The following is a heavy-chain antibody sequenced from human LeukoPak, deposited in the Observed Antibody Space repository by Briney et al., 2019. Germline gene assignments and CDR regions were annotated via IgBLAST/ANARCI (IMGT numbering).Heavy chain of an antibody. CDR3: ARGGYSFDY. D-gene: IGHD5-12*01. J-gene: IGHJ4*02. Sequence: GGSLRLSCAASGFTLSGYWLSWVRQAPGKGLEWVARLHADGIERYYVDPVKGRFTISRDNAKNSLHLQMYSLRLDDTAVYYCARGGYSFDYLGQGTLVTVSS. V-gene: IGHV3-7*01. CDR1: GFTLSGYW. CDR2: LHADGIER.